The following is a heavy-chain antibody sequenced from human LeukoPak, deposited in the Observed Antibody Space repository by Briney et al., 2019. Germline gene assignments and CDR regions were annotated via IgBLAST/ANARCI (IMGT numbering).Heavy chain of an antibody. Sequence: PSQTLSLTCTVSGGSISGGSYYWSWLRQPAGKGLEWIGRIYATGRTNYNPSLKNRVTISLDTSKNQFSLKLSSVTAADTAVYYCARAIDSRGYQYKGFDPWGQGTLVTVSS. CDR2: IYATGRT. CDR3: ARAIDSRGYQYKGFDP. D-gene: IGHD3-22*01. V-gene: IGHV4-61*02. J-gene: IGHJ5*02. CDR1: GGSISGGSYY.